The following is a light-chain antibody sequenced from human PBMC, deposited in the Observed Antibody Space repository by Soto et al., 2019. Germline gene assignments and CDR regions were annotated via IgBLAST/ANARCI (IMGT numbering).Light chain of an antibody. Sequence: DIQMTQSPSTLSASVGDTVTITCRASQNINRWLAWYQQRPGKAPNLLIHKASSLEGGVPSRFSGSSSGTEFTLTIRSLQHDDIATYFCLQYNVYPLTFGGGTKVEI. J-gene: IGKJ4*01. CDR3: LQYNVYPLT. V-gene: IGKV1-5*03. CDR1: QNINRW. CDR2: KAS.